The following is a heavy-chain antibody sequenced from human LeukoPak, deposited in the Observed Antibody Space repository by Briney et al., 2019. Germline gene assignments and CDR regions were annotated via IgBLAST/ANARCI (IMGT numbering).Heavy chain of an antibody. D-gene: IGHD3-10*01. CDR1: GYTSASYG. Sequence: PEASVKVSCKASGYTSASYGISWVRQAPGQGLEWMGWISAYNGNTNYAQKLQGRVTMTTDTSTSTAYMELRSLRSDDTAVYYCARDIITMVRGVIDYWGQGTLVTVSS. CDR3: ARDIITMVRGVIDY. V-gene: IGHV1-18*01. J-gene: IGHJ4*02. CDR2: ISAYNGNT.